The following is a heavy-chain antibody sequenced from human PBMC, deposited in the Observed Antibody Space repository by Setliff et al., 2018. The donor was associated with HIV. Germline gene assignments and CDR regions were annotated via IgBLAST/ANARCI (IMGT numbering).Heavy chain of an antibody. CDR3: ATRSAAYYGSGLVYAFDI. V-gene: IGHV1-2*02. CDR2: ISPNNGDT. CDR1: GYTFTDYF. D-gene: IGHD3-10*01. Sequence: ASVKVSCKASGYTFTDYFMHWVRQAPGQGLEWMGWISPNNGDTTIPQRFQGRVTMTSDTSINTAYMELSNLRSDDTAVYYCATRSAAYYGSGLVYAFDIWGQGTMVTVSS. J-gene: IGHJ3*02.